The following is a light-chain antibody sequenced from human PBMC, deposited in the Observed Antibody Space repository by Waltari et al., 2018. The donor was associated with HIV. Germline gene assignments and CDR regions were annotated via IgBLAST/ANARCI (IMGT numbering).Light chain of an antibody. CDR3: ASHAGSKDV. CDR1: RSDVGAYNY. CDR2: DVT. V-gene: IGLV2-8*01. J-gene: IGLJ2*01. Sequence: QSALTQPPSASGSPGQSVTISCTRTRSDVGAYNYVSWFQQHPGKAPKLMIYDVTKRPSGVPDRFSGSKSGNTASLTVSGLQAEDEADYYCASHAGSKDVFGGGTRLTVL.